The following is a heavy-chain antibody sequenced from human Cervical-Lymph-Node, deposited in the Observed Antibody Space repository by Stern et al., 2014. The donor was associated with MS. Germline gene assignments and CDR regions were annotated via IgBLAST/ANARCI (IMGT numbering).Heavy chain of an antibody. J-gene: IGHJ6*02. D-gene: IGHD2-8*02. CDR3: ARAFCTGGVCYSFPFYGMDV. V-gene: IGHV3-20*01. Sequence: EVQLEESGGGVVRPGRSLRLSCAASGFTFEDYGMSWVRQGPGKGVEWVAAINWDGGSTVYAGSVQGRFTISRDNAKNSLYLQMNSLRAEDTALYHCARAFCTGGVCYSFPFYGMDVWGQGTTVTVSS. CDR2: INWDGGST. CDR1: GFTFEDYG.